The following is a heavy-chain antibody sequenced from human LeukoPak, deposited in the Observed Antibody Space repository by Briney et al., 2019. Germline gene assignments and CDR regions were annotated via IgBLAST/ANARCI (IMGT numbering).Heavy chain of an antibody. CDR2: IFHGETT. CDR1: DYSVTSAYY. D-gene: IGHD6-13*01. Sequence: SETLFLTCAVSDYSVTSAYYWGWIRQFPGKELEWIGSIFHGETTYYNPSLESRVTISVDPSKNQFSLRLTSVTAADTAVYYCARVGSSWYWDDYWGQGTLVTVSS. CDR3: ARVGSSWYWDDY. J-gene: IGHJ4*02. V-gene: IGHV4-38-2*01.